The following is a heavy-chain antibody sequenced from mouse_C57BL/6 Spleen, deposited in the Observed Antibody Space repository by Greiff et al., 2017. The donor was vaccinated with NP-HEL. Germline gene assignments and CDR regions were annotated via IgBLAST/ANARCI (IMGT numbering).Heavy chain of an antibody. D-gene: IGHD2-4*01. CDR3: ANDYEFAY. CDR1: GFTFSSYA. Sequence: EVQRVESGGGLVKPGGSLKLSCAASGFTFSSYAMSWVRQTPEKRLEWVATISDGGSYTYYPDNVKGRFTISRDNAKNNLYLQMSHLKSEDTAMYYCANDYEFAYWGQGTLVTVSA. V-gene: IGHV5-4*01. J-gene: IGHJ3*01. CDR2: ISDGGSYT.